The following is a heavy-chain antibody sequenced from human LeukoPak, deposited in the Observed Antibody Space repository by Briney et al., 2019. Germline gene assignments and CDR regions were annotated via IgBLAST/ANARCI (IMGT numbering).Heavy chain of an antibody. V-gene: IGHV1-18*01. CDR1: GYAFTSHS. J-gene: IGHJ4*03. CDR3: AREVGALRGREIAARATFPYYFDY. CDR2: ISAYNGDT. D-gene: IGHD6-6*01. Sequence: ASVKVSCKASGYAFTSHSISWVRQAPGQGLEWMGWISAYNGDTKYAQKTQGRVTMTTDASTSTAYMELSSVTAADTAVYYCAREVGALRGREIAARATFPYYFDYWGQGTTVTVSS.